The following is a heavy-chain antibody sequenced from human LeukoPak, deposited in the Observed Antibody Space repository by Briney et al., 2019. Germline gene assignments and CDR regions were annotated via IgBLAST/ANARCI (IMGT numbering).Heavy chain of an antibody. CDR2: IYTSGST. CDR3: ARGVTIFGGSEI. J-gene: IGHJ3*02. Sequence: SETPSLTCTVSGGSISSGSYYWSWIRQPAGKGLEWIGRIYTSGSTNYNPSLKSRVTISVDTSKNQFSLKLSSVTAADTAVYYCARGVTIFGGSEIWGQGTMVTVSS. D-gene: IGHD3-3*01. V-gene: IGHV4-61*02. CDR1: GGSISSGSYY.